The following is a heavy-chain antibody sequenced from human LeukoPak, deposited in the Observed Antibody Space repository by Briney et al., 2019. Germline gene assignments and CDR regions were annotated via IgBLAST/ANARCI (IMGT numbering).Heavy chain of an antibody. V-gene: IGHV4-30-4*08. CDR2: IYYSGST. CDR1: GGSISSGSYY. CDR3: ARGPKISGSSFDP. D-gene: IGHD5-12*01. J-gene: IGHJ5*02. Sequence: SQTLSLTCSVSGGSISSGSYYWTWIRQPPEKGLEWIGYIYYSGSTYYNPSLKSRINISVDTSKNQFSLKLSSVTAADTAVYYCARGPKISGSSFDPWGQGTPVTVSS.